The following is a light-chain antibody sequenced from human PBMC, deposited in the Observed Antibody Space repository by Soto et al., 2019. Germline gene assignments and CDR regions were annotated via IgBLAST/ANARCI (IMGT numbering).Light chain of an antibody. CDR3: QQRSNWPPWT. CDR1: QSVSSY. CDR2: DAS. Sequence: EIVLTQSPATLSLSPGVRATHSCRASQSVSSYLAWYQQKPGQAPRLLIYDASNRATGIPARFSGSGSGTDFTLTISSLEPEDFAVYYCQQRSNWPPWTFGQGTKVEIK. V-gene: IGKV3-11*01. J-gene: IGKJ1*01.